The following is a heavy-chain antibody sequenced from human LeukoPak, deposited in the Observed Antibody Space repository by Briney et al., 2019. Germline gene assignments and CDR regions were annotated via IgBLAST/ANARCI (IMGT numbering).Heavy chain of an antibody. V-gene: IGHV4-59*01. D-gene: IGHD3-10*01. Sequence: PSETLSLTCTVSGGSISSYYWSWIRQPPGKGLEWIGYIYSSGSTNYNPSLKSRITISVDTSKNQFSLKLSSVTAADTAVYYCARGRFGELYGWGQGTLVTVSS. CDR3: ARGRFGELYG. CDR2: IYSSGST. CDR1: GGSISSYY. J-gene: IGHJ4*02.